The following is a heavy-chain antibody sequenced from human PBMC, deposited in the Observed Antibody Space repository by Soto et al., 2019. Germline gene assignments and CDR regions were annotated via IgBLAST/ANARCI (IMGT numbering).Heavy chain of an antibody. CDR3: ARQRKGYSYGYPFWFDP. Sequence: SETLSLTCTVSGGSISSSSYYWGWIRQPPGKGLEWIGSIYYSGSTYYNPSLKSRVTISVDTSKNQFSLKLSSVTAADTAVYYCARQRKGYSYGYPFWFDPWGQGTLVTVSS. D-gene: IGHD5-18*01. J-gene: IGHJ5*02. CDR1: GGSISSSSYY. CDR2: IYYSGST. V-gene: IGHV4-39*01.